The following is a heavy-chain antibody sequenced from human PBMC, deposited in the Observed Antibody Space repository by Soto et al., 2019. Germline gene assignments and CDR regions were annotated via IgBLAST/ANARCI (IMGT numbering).Heavy chain of an antibody. CDR1: GFTFSFYA. V-gene: IGHV3-30*04. J-gene: IGHJ4*02. CDR2: ISHNGRNK. CDR3: ARQAKIGDRSQFYFDS. D-gene: IGHD3-16*01. Sequence: GGSLRLSCAASGFTFSFYAMHWVRQAPGKGLEWVAVISHNGRNKHYVDSVKGRFTISRDNSQDTLYLQMDSLRPDDTAVYYCARQAKIGDRSQFYFDSWGQGTLVTVSS.